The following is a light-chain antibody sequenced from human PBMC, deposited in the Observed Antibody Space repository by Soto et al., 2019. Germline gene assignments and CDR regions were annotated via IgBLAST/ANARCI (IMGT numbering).Light chain of an antibody. CDR2: DVS. V-gene: IGLV2-14*03. J-gene: IGLJ1*01. Sequence: QSVLTQPASVSGSPGQSITISCTGTSSDIGDHNFVSWYQQHPGKAPKLIIYDVSDRPSGVSNRFSGSKSGNTASLTISGLQTEDEADYHCSSFTSISTLYVFGTGTKLTVL. CDR1: SSDIGDHNF. CDR3: SSFTSISTLYV.